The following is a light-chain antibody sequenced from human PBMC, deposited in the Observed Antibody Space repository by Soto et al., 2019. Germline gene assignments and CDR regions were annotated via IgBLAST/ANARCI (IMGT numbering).Light chain of an antibody. V-gene: IGKV3-11*01. J-gene: IGKJ5*01. CDR1: QSVNIY. CDR3: QQRVDWPIT. CDR2: DAS. Sequence: EIVLTQSPATLSLSPGERATLSCRASQSVNIYLGWYQQKPGQAPRLLIYDASNRATGIPARFRGCGSGAAFTLTITSLEPEDFAVYYCQQRVDWPITFGQGTRLEIK.